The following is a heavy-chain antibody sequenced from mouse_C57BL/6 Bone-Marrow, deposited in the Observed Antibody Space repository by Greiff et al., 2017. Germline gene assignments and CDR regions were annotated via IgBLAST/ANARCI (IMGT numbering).Heavy chain of an antibody. CDR2: INPYNGGT. V-gene: IGHV1-19*01. J-gene: IGHJ1*01. Sequence: EVQLQQSGPVLVKPGASVKMSCKASGYTFTDYYMNWVKQSHGKSLEWIGVINPYNGGTSYNQKFKGKATLSVDKSSSTAYMELNRLTAEDSAVYFSVRCNSGSYEWYFYVWGAGTTLTVSS. CDR3: VRCNSGSYEWYFYV. CDR1: GYTFTDYY. D-gene: IGHD1-1*02.